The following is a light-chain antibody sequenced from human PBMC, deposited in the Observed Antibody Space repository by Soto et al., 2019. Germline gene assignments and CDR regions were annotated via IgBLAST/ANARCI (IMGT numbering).Light chain of an antibody. CDR2: SNN. CDR3: AAWDDSLNGPF. CDR1: NSNIGSNT. J-gene: IGLJ1*01. V-gene: IGLV1-44*01. Sequence: QSVLTQPPSASGTPGQRVTISCSGSNSNIGSNTVEWYQQVPGKAPKLLISSNNQRPSGVPDRFSGSKSGTSASLAISGLQSEDEAHYYCAAWDDSLNGPFFGTGTKLTVL.